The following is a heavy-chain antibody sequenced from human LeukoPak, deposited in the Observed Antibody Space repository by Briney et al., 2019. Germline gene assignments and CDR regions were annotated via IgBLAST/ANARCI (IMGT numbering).Heavy chain of an antibody. V-gene: IGHV1-46*01. Sequence: ASVKVSCKASGYTFTSYYMHWVRQAPGQGLEWMGIINPSGGSTSYAQKFQGRVTMTRDTSTSTVYMELSSLRSEDTAVYYCARDAIDDSSGYMFGFDYWGLGTLVTVSS. J-gene: IGHJ4*02. D-gene: IGHD3-22*01. CDR3: ARDAIDDSSGYMFGFDY. CDR2: INPSGGST. CDR1: GYTFTSYY.